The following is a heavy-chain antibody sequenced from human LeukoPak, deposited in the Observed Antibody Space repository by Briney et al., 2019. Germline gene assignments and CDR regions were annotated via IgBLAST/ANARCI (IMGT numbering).Heavy chain of an antibody. Sequence: KPSETLSLTCTVSGDSIRSYYWSWIRQPPGKGLEWIGYIHYSGSTNYNPSLKSRVTISVDTSKNQFFLKLTSVTAADTAVYYCAREGGYGELTWGQGTLVTVSS. J-gene: IGHJ5*02. V-gene: IGHV4-59*01. CDR1: GDSIRSYY. D-gene: IGHD4-17*01. CDR2: IHYSGST. CDR3: AREGGYGELT.